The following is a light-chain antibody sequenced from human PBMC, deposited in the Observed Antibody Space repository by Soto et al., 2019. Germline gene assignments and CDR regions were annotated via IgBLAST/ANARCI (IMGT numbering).Light chain of an antibody. CDR1: QGISSY. J-gene: IGKJ4*01. Sequence: IQVPQAPSSVSSYIGDRATSTGRATQGISSYLAWYQQKPGKAPKLLIYVASTLQSGVASRFSGSGSGTDLTLLIRCLQPEDFATFYCQPLNSYRITIGGGTKVDIK. CDR2: VAS. V-gene: IGKV1-9*01. CDR3: QPLNSYRIT.